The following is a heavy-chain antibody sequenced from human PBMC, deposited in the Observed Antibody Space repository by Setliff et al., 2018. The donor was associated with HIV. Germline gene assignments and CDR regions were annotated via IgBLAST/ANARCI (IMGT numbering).Heavy chain of an antibody. CDR3: SRSGSYSAAENFDY. CDR2: ISGSGGSS. Sequence: GGSLRLSCTASGFTFNIYSMNWVRQAPGKGLEWVSSISGSGGSSYYADSVKGRFTISRDNSKKTLFLQMNSLRADDTAVYYCSRSGSYSAAENFDYWGQGTLVTVSS. D-gene: IGHD1-26*01. V-gene: IGHV3-23*01. CDR1: GFTFNIYS. J-gene: IGHJ4*02.